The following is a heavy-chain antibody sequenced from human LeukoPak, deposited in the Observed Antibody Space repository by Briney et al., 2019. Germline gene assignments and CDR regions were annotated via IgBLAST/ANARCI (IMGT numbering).Heavy chain of an antibody. CDR2: IYYSGST. V-gene: IGHV4-39*01. CDR1: GGSISSGPHY. D-gene: IGHD3-22*01. CDR3: ARPDSSGYYWFDY. Sequence: PSETLSLTCTVSGGSISSGPHYWGWIRQSPGKGLEWIGSIYYSGSTDYNPSLKSRVTISVDTSKNQISLKLSSVTAADTAVYYCARPDSSGYYWFDYWGQGTLVTVSS. J-gene: IGHJ4*02.